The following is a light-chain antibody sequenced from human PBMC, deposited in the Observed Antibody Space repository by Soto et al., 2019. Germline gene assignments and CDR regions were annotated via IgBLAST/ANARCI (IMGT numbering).Light chain of an antibody. CDR3: HHYGSSPPYT. V-gene: IGKV3-20*01. Sequence: EIVLMQSPDILSLSPGERATVSCRASETITNNDLAWYQQKPGQAPRLLLYGASTRPTGIPHRFSGSGSGTDFTLTIDRLEPDDATVYFCHHYGSSPPYTFGQGTKLDIK. J-gene: IGKJ2*01. CDR1: ETITNND. CDR2: GAS.